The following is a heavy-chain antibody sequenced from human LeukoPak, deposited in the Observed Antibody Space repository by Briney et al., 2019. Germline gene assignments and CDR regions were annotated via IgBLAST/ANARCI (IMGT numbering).Heavy chain of an antibody. Sequence: PGGSLRLSCAASGFTFSSYSMNWVRQAPGKGLEWASSISSSSSYIYYADSVKGRFTISRDNAKNSLYLQMNSLRAEDTAVYYCARGHMVRGVKWFDPWGQGTLVTVSS. CDR1: GFTFSSYS. J-gene: IGHJ5*02. CDR3: ARGHMVRGVKWFDP. V-gene: IGHV3-21*01. D-gene: IGHD3-10*01. CDR2: ISSSSSYI.